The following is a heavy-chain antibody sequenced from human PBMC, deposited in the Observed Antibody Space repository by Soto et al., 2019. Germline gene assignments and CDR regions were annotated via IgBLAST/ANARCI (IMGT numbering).Heavy chain of an antibody. V-gene: IGHV4-34*01. CDR1: GGAFSGYY. CDR2: INHSGST. CDR3: ASGGIAAAGEKKYYFNY. Sequence: SETRSLTGAVYGGAFSGYYWSWIRQPPGKGREWIGEINHSGSTNYNPSLKSRVTISVDTSKNQFSLKLSSVTAADTASYYCASGGIAAAGEKKYYFNYWGQGPLVTVSS. J-gene: IGHJ4*02. D-gene: IGHD6-13*01.